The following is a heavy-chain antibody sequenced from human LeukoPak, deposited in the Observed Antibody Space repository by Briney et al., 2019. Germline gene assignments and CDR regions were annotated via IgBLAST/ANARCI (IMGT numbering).Heavy chain of an antibody. CDR1: GYTFTGYY. Sequence: ASVKVSCKASGYTFTGYYMHWVRLAPGQGLEWMGWINPNSGGTSYAQKFQGRVTMTRDTSISTVYMELSRLRSDDTAVYFCARADSTGFYFHFDYWGQGTLVTVSS. V-gene: IGHV1-2*02. CDR3: ARADSTGFYFHFDY. D-gene: IGHD3-22*01. J-gene: IGHJ4*02. CDR2: INPNSGGT.